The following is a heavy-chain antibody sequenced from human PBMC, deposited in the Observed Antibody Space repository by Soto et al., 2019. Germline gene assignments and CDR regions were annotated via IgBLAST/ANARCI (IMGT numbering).Heavy chain of an antibody. CDR3: ARLGAFSQSLDP. CDR2: IYHSGST. D-gene: IGHD3-3*02. V-gene: IGHV4-59*08. CDR1: SDSISSYY. Sequence: PSETLSLTCIVSSDSISSYYWSWIRQPPGKGLEGIGYIYHSGSTYYNPSLKRRVTISVDRSKSQFSLRLSSVTAADTAVYYCARLGAFSQSLDPWGQGTLVTVSS. J-gene: IGHJ5*02.